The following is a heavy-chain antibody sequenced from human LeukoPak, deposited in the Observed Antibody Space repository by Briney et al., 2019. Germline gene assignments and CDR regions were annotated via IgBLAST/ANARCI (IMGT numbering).Heavy chain of an antibody. CDR2: IYTSGST. J-gene: IGHJ5*02. V-gene: IGHV4-4*07. CDR1: GGSTSTYY. D-gene: IGHD3-10*01. Sequence: SETLSLTCAVPGGSTSTYYWSWIRQPAGKGLEWIGRIYTSGSTNYNPSLKSRVTISVDTSKNQFSLKLSSVTAADTAVYYCARGLGRSRLLWFGDRNWFDPWGQGTLVTVSS. CDR3: ARGLGRSRLLWFGDRNWFDP.